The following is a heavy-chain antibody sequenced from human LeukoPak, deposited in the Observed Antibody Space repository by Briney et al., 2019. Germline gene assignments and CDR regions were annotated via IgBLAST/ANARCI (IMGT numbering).Heavy chain of an antibody. CDR2: VYYSGST. D-gene: IGHD6-19*01. Sequence: SETLSLTCTVSGGSISSGSYYWGWIRQPPGKGLEWIGSVYYSGSTYHNPSLKSRVTISVDTSKNKFSLKLSSVTAADTDVYYCLRHEYSDGCDRWGHGTLATVSS. CDR3: LRHEYSDGCDR. CDR1: GGSISSGSYY. J-gene: IGHJ5*02. V-gene: IGHV4-39*01.